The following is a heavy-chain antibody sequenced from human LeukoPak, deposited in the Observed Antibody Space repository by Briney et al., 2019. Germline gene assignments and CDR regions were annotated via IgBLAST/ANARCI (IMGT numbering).Heavy chain of an antibody. V-gene: IGHV4-61*02. CDR1: GGSISSGSYY. CDR3: ARGVAAAGTIWFDP. J-gene: IGHJ5*02. CDR2: IYTSGST. D-gene: IGHD6-13*01. Sequence: PSETLSLTCTVSGGSISSGSYYWSWIRQPAGTGLEWIGRIYTSGSTNYNPSLKSRVTISVDTSKNQFSLKLSSVTAAGTAVYYCARGVAAAGTIWFDPWGQGTLVTVSS.